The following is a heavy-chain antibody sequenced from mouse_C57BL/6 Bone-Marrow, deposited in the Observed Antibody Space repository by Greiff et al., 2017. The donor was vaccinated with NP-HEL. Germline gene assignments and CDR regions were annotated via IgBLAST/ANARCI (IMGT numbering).Heavy chain of an antibody. CDR2: INPNNGGT. D-gene: IGHD2-2*01. V-gene: IGHV1-26*01. CDR3: ARWLEAWFAY. J-gene: IGHJ3*01. Sequence: EVQLQQSGPELVKPGASVKISCKASGYTFTDYYMNWVKQSHGKSLEWIGDINPNNGGTSYNQKFKGKATLTVDKSSSTAYMELRSLTSEDSAVYYCARWLEAWFAYWGQGTLVTVSA. CDR1: GYTFTDYY.